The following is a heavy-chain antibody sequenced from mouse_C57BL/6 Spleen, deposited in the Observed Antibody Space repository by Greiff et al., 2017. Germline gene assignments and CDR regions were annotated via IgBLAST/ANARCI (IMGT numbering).Heavy chain of an antibody. CDR1: GYTFTSYW. J-gene: IGHJ2*01. CDR2: IDPSDSYT. V-gene: IGHV1-69*01. CDR3: ARMGLPRGY. D-gene: IGHD1-1*01. Sequence: QVQLQQPGAELVMPGASVKLSCKASGYTFTSYWMHWVKQRPGQGLEWIGEIDPSDSYTNYNQKFKGKSTLTVDKSSSTAYMQLSSLTSEDSAVYYCARMGLPRGYWGQGTTLTVSS.